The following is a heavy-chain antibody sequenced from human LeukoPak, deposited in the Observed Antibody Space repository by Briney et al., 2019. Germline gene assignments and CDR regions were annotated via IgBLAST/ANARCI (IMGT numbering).Heavy chain of an antibody. J-gene: IGHJ4*02. V-gene: IGHV3-23*01. CDR3: STDSGSWSGSFDY. CDR2: ISGSGGTT. CDR1: GFTFSSYA. D-gene: IGHD3-3*01. Sequence: GGSLRLSCAASGFTFSSYAMSWVRQAPGKGLEWVSAISGSGGTTNYADSVKGRFTISRDNSKNTLSLQMNSLRSEDTAVYYCSTDSGSWSGSFDYWGQGTLLTVSS.